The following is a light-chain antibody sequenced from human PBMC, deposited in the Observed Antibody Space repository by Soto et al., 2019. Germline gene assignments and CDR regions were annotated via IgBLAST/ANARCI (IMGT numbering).Light chain of an antibody. V-gene: IGLV2-14*04. J-gene: IGLJ1*01. CDR2: DVS. CDR1: SSDVGGYNY. Sequence: PIINNRNSSDVGGYNYVSWYQQHPGKAPKLMIYDVSNRPSGVSNRFSGSKSGNTASLTISGLQAEDEADYYCSSYTSSSTLYVFGTGTKVTVL. CDR3: SSYTSSSTLYV.